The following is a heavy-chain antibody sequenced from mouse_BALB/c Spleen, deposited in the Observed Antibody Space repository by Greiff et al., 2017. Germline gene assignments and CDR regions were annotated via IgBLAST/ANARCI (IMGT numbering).Heavy chain of an antibody. J-gene: IGHJ2*01. V-gene: IGHV7-1*02. CDR2: SRNKANDYTT. D-gene: IGHD2-3*01. Sequence: EVKVVESGGGLVQPGGSLRLSCATSGFTFSDFYMEWVRQPPGKRLEWIAASRNKANDYTTEYSASVKGRFIVSRDTSQSILYLQMNALRAEDTAIYYCARDAPDGYYFDYWGQGTTLTVSS. CDR1: GFTFSDFY. CDR3: ARDAPDGYYFDY.